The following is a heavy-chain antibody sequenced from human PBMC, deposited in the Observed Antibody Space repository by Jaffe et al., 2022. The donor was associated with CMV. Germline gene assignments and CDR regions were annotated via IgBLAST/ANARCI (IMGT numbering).Heavy chain of an antibody. V-gene: IGHV3-21*01. CDR1: GFTFSSYS. CDR2: ISSSSSYI. CDR3: AREGNWNYVPNWFDP. Sequence: EVQLVESGGGLVKPGGSLRLSCAASGFTFSSYSMNWVRQAPGKGLEWVSSISSSSSYIYYADSVKGRFTISRDNAKNSLYLQMNSLRAEDTAVYYCAREGNWNYVPNWFDPWGQGTLVTVSS. J-gene: IGHJ5*02. D-gene: IGHD1-7*01.